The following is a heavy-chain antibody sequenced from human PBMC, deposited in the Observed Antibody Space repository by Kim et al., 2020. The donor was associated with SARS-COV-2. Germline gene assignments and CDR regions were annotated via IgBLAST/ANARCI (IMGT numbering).Heavy chain of an antibody. CDR1: GGSISSYY. Sequence: SETLSLTCTVSGGSISSYYWSWIRQPAGKGLEWIGRIYTSGSTNYNPSLKSRVTMSVDTSKNQFSLKLSSVTAADTAVYYCARDRGYYYDSSGYLYYFDYWGQGTLVTVSS. J-gene: IGHJ4*02. V-gene: IGHV4-4*07. CDR2: IYTSGST. CDR3: ARDRGYYYDSSGYLYYFDY. D-gene: IGHD3-22*01.